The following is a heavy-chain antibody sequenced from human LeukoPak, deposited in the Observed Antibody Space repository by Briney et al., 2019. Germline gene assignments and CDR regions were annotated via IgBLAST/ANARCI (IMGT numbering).Heavy chain of an antibody. CDR1: GYTFVTDD. CDR2: MNPDSGNT. D-gene: IGHD6-19*01. Sequence: ASVKVSCKASGYTFVTDDINWVRQATGQGLEWMGWMNPDSGNTGYAQKFQGRVSITRNTSISTAYMELNSLRAEDTAVYYCARDQQWPLDYWGQGTLVTVSS. V-gene: IGHV1-8*03. CDR3: ARDQQWPLDY. J-gene: IGHJ4*02.